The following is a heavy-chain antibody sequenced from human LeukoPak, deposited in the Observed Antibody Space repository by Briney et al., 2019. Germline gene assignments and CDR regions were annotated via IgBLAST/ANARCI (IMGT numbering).Heavy chain of an antibody. CDR3: ARDFWSGYYGWFDP. J-gene: IGHJ5*02. CDR1: GGSISSSNW. D-gene: IGHD3-3*01. V-gene: IGHV4-4*02. Sequence: PSETLSLTCAVSGGSISSSNWWSWVRQPPGKGLEWIGEIYHSGNTNYNPSLKSRVTISVDKSKNQFSLKLSSVTAADTAVYYCARDFWSGYYGWFDPWGQGTLVTVSS. CDR2: IYHSGNT.